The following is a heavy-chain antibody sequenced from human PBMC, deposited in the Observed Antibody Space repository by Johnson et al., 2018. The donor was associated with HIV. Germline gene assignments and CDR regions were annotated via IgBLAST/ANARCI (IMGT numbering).Heavy chain of an antibody. CDR1: GFIFGTYF. V-gene: IGHV3-33*01. J-gene: IGHJ3*02. Sequence: QVQLVESGGGVVQPGRSLGLPCAASGFIFGTYFMHWVRQAPGSGLNGVTIVCFDGSQNNNADSVEGRFTISRDNSKNTLLLQMNSLRVDDTAMYYCARGHHDSGYPLEAFDIWGQGTMVSVSS. D-gene: IGHD3-22*01. CDR3: ARGHHDSGYPLEAFDI. CDR2: VCFDGSQN.